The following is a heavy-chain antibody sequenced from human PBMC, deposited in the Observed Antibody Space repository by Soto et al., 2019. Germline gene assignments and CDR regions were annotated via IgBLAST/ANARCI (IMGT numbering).Heavy chain of an antibody. Sequence: QVQLVESGGGVVQPGRSLRLSCAASGFTFSSYGMHWVRQAPGKGLEWVAVIWYDGSNKYYADSVKGRFTISRDNSKNTLYLQRNSLRAEDTAVYYCARDGYDLVPAAKPGYMDVWGKGTTVTVSS. J-gene: IGHJ6*03. CDR2: IWYDGSNK. CDR1: GFTFSSYG. D-gene: IGHD2-2*01. CDR3: ARDGYDLVPAAKPGYMDV. V-gene: IGHV3-33*01.